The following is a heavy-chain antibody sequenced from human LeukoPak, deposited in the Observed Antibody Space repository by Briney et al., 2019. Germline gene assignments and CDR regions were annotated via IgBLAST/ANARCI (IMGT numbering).Heavy chain of an antibody. V-gene: IGHV3-53*01. CDR2: IYSGGTT. CDR3: AGGVLYAGSWYFDY. D-gene: IGHD6-13*01. Sequence: GGSLRLSCAASGFTFSSTSMSWVRQAPGMGLEWVSVIYSGGTTYYAGSVKGRFTISKDNSKNTLYLQMNSLRAEDTAVYYCAGGVLYAGSWYFDYWGQGILVTASS. CDR1: GFTFSSTS. J-gene: IGHJ4*02.